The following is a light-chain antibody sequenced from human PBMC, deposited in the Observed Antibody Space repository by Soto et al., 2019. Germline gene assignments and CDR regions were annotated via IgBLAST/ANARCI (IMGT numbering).Light chain of an antibody. J-gene: IGKJ4*01. CDR2: DAS. CDR1: QSVSNY. CDR3: QQRSSWPLLT. V-gene: IGKV3-11*01. Sequence: EIVLTQSPATLSLSPGERATLSCRASQSVSNYLAWFQQKPGQAPRLLIYDASNRATGIPARLSGSGSGTDFTLTISSLEPEDVAVYYGQQRSSWPLLTFGGGTKVEI.